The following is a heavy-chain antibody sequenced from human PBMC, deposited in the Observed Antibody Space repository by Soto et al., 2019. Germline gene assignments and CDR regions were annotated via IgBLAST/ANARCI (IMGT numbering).Heavy chain of an antibody. CDR2: IYYSGST. CDR3: ARVVADFWRANSWFDP. D-gene: IGHD3-3*01. CDR1: GGSISSGDYY. J-gene: IGHJ5*02. Sequence: QVQLQESGPGLVKPSQTLSLTCTVSGGSISSGDYYWSWIRQPPGKGLEWIGYIYYSGSTYYNPSLNSRVTISVDTSKNQFSLKLSSVTAADTAVYYCARVVADFWRANSWFDPWGQGTLVTVSS. V-gene: IGHV4-30-4*01.